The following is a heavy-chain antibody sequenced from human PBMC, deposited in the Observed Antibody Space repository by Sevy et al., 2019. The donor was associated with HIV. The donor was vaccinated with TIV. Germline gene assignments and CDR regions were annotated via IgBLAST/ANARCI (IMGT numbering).Heavy chain of an antibody. CDR1: GFVFSNYN. CDR2: ISSSSGSI. V-gene: IGHV3-21*01. J-gene: IGHJ6*02. CDR3: ARDRDTIVKNKYYYYGMDV. Sequence: GGSLRLSCAASGFVFSNYNMTWVGQAPGKGLELVSFISSSSGSIYYADSLKGRFTISRDNAKKSLYLQMNSLRAEDTAVYYCARDRDTIVKNKYYYYGMDVWGQGTTVTVSS. D-gene: IGHD3-22*01.